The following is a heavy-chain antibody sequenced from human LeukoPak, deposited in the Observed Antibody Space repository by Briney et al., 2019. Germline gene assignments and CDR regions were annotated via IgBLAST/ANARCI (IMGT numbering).Heavy chain of an antibody. J-gene: IGHJ4*02. CDR3: AKRLGYYDSSEGYFDQ. CDR2: ISYDGSYK. Sequence: GGSLRLSCAASGFTFSSFGMHWVRQAPSKGLEWVAVISYDGSYKNYVDSVKGRFTISRDISKNTLYLQMNSLRAEDTAVYYCAKRLGYYDSSEGYFDQWGQGTLVTVSS. D-gene: IGHD3-22*01. V-gene: IGHV3-30*18. CDR1: GFTFSSFG.